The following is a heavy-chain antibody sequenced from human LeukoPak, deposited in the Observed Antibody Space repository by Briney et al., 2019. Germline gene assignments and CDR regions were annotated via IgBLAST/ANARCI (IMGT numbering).Heavy chain of an antibody. D-gene: IGHD5-18*01. V-gene: IGHV4-30-4*01. CDR3: ARAGYGLWGGLAENWFDP. CDR1: GGSISSGDYY. J-gene: IGHJ5*02. CDR2: IYYSGST. Sequence: SETLSLTCIVSGGSISSGDYYWSWIRQPPGKGLEWIVYIYYSGSTYYNPSLKSRVTISVDTSRNQFSLKLSSVTAADTAVYYCARAGYGLWGGLAENWFDPWGQGTLVTVSS.